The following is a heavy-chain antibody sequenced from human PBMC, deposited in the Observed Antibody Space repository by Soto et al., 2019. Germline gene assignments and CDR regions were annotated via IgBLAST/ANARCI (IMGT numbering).Heavy chain of an antibody. D-gene: IGHD1-26*01. CDR3: AKASYSGSYLNWFDP. CDR2: ISGSGGSA. V-gene: IGHV3-23*01. CDR1: GFTFSSYA. Sequence: GGSLRLSCAASGFTFSSYAMSWVRQAPGKGLEWVSAISGSGGSAYYADSVKGRFTISRDNSKNTLYLQMNSLRAEDTAVYYCAKASYSGSYLNWFDPWGQGTLVTVAS. J-gene: IGHJ5*02.